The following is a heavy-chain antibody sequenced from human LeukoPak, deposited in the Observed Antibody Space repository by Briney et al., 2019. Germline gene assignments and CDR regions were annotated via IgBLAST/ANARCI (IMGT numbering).Heavy chain of an antibody. V-gene: IGHV3-43*02. D-gene: IGHD6-19*01. CDR1: GFTFSDYY. J-gene: IGHJ4*02. CDR2: ISGDGGST. Sequence: PGGSLRLSCAASGFTFSDYYMNWIRQAPGKGLDWVSLISGDGGSTYYADSVKGRFTISRDNSKNSLYLQMNSLRTEDTALYYCAKAYSSGWYAESYYFDYWGQGTLVTVSS. CDR3: AKAYSSGWYAESYYFDY.